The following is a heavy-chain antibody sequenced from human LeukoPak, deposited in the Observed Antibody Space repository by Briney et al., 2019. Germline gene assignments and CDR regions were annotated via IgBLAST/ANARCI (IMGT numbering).Heavy chain of an antibody. CDR1: GFTVSSNY. V-gene: IGHV3-66*02. CDR3: ARDRGGRKRYSSGWYPPDY. D-gene: IGHD6-19*01. CDR2: IYSGGST. J-gene: IGHJ4*02. Sequence: GGSLRLSCAASGFTVSSNYTSWVRQAPGKGLEWVSVIYSGGSTYYADSVKGRFTISRDNSKNTLYLQMNSLRAEDTAVYYCARDRGGRKRYSSGWYPPDYWGQGTLVTVSS.